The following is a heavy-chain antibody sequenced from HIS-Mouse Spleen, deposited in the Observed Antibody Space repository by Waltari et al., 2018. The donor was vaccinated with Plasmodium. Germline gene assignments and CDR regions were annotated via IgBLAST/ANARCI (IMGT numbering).Heavy chain of an antibody. J-gene: IGHJ4*02. D-gene: IGHD6-13*01. Sequence: EVQLVESGGGLVKPGGSLRLACAASGFTFRSYSMNWVRQAQGKGLEWVSAISSSSSYIYYADSVKGRFTISRDNAKNSLYLQMNSLRAEDTAVYYCARESSSSWYFDYWGQGTLVTVSS. CDR3: ARESSSSWYFDY. CDR2: ISSSSSYI. V-gene: IGHV3-21*01. CDR1: GFTFRSYS.